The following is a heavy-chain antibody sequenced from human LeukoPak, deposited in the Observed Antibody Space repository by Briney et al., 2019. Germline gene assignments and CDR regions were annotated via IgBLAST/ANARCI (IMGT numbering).Heavy chain of an antibody. D-gene: IGHD1-26*01. V-gene: IGHV3-9*01. CDR2: ISWNSGSI. CDR1: GFSVSTNY. J-gene: IGHJ4*02. Sequence: GGSLRLSCAASGFSVSTNYMNWVRQAPGKGLEWVSGISWNSGSIGYADSVKGRFTISRDNAKNSLYLQMNSLRAEDTALYYCASSGSYEGKDYWGQGTLVTVSS. CDR3: ASSGSYEGKDY.